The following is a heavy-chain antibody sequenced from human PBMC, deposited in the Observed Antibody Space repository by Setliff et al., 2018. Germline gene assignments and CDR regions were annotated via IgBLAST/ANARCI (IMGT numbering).Heavy chain of an antibody. CDR3: ATDIPGYGARPFY. Sequence: PGGSLRLSCAASRFTFSNYWMSWVRQAPGKGLEWVANIKEDGSEKYYVDSVKGRFTISRDNAKNSLDLQMDSLRAEDTAVYYCATDIPGYGARPFYWGQGTLVTVSS. CDR2: IKEDGSEK. V-gene: IGHV3-7*01. D-gene: IGHD5-18*01. CDR1: RFTFSNYW. J-gene: IGHJ4*02.